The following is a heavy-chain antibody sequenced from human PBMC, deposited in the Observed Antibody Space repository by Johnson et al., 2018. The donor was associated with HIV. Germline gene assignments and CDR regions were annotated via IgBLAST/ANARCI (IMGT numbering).Heavy chain of an antibody. CDR3: AREGQEPPVQKDAFDI. J-gene: IGHJ3*02. CDR1: GFTFSDYY. Sequence: VQLVESGGGLVKPGGSLRLSCAASGFTFSDYYMSWIRQAPGKGLEWVAVIGYDGSNKYYADSVKGRLTVSRDNAKKSLYLQMNSLRAEDTALYYCAREGQEPPVQKDAFDIWGQGTMVTVSS. D-gene: IGHD1-14*01. CDR2: IGYDGSNK. V-gene: IGHV3-11*01.